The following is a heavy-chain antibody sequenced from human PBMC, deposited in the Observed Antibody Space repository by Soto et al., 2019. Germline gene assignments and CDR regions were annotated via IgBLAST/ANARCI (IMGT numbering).Heavy chain of an antibody. CDR1: GGSISSGDYY. CDR2: IYYSGST. D-gene: IGHD6-13*01. J-gene: IGHJ6*02. CDR3: ARRKIIAAAGKYYYYGMDV. V-gene: IGHV4-30-4*01. Sequence: PSETLSLTCTVSGGSISSGDYYWSWIRQPPGKGLEWIGYIYYSGSTYYNPSLKSRVTISVDTSKNQFSLKLSSVTAADTAVYYCARRKIIAAAGKYYYYGMDVWGQGTTVTVSS.